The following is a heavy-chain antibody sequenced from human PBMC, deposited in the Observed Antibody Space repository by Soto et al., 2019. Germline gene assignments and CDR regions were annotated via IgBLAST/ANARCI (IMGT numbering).Heavy chain of an antibody. CDR2: FDPEDGGT. D-gene: IGHD4-4*01. J-gene: IGHJ4*02. Sequence: ASGKVSCEVSGCTLTELSMHWVRQAPGKGVEWMGGFDPEDGGTIYAQKFQGRVTMSEDTCTDTAYMELSSLRSEDTAGYYCATVDSYVKRRLQHDYWGQGTLVTVSS. CDR1: GCTLTELS. V-gene: IGHV1-24*01. CDR3: ATVDSYVKRRLQHDY.